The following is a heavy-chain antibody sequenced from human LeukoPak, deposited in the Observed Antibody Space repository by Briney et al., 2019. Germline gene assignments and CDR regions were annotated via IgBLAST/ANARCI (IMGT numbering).Heavy chain of an antibody. Sequence: PGRPLRLSCAASGFTFSSYAMHWVRQAPGKGLEWVAVISYDGSNKYYADSVKGRFTISRDNSKNTLYLQMNSLRAEDTAVYYCAGGSSGYLFDYWGQGTLVTVPS. V-gene: IGHV3-30*04. D-gene: IGHD3-22*01. J-gene: IGHJ4*02. CDR3: AGGSSGYLFDY. CDR2: ISYDGSNK. CDR1: GFTFSSYA.